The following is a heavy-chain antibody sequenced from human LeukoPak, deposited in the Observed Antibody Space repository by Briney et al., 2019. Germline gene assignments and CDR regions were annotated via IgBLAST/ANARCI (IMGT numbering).Heavy chain of an antibody. CDR1: GGTFSRYL. CDR3: ARDLVGSRTGYSSGAWDY. V-gene: IGHV1-69*13. D-gene: IGHD3/OR15-3a*01. J-gene: IGHJ4*02. CDR2: IFPIVGTA. Sequence: SVKVSCKASGGTFSRYLISWVRQAPGQGLEWMGGIFPIVGTADYAQKFQGRVTITADESTSTAYMELSSLKSEDTAVYYCARDLVGSRTGYSSGAWDYWGQGTLVTVSS.